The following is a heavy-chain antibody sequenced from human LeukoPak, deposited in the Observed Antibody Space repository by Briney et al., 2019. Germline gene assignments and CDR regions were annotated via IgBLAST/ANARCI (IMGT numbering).Heavy chain of an antibody. CDR3: ARQWLSPKRYYYYMDV. J-gene: IGHJ6*03. D-gene: IGHD5-12*01. CDR2: INTNTGNP. Sequence: ASEKVSCKASGYTFTSYAMNWVRQAPGQGLEWMGWINTNTGNPTYAQGFTGRFVFSLDTSVSTAYLQISSLKAEDTAVYYCARQWLSPKRYYYYMDVWGKGTTVTVSS. CDR1: GYTFTSYA. V-gene: IGHV7-4-1*02.